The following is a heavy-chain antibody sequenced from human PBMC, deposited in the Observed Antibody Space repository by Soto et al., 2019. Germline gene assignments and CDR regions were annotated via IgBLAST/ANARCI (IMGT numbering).Heavy chain of an antibody. J-gene: IGHJ4*02. Sequence: ASVKVSCKASGYTFTGYYMHWVRQAPGQGLEWMGWINPDSGGTNYAQKFQGWVTMTRDMSISTAYMELSRLRSDDTAVYYCAREALYSYGPHFDYWGQGTLVTVSS. CDR3: AREALYSYGPHFDY. CDR1: GYTFTGYY. CDR2: INPDSGGT. V-gene: IGHV1-2*04. D-gene: IGHD5-18*01.